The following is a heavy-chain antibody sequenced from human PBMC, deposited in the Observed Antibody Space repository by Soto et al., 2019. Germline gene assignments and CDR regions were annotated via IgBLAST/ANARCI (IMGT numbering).Heavy chain of an antibody. V-gene: IGHV3-23*01. D-gene: IGHD2-15*01. CDR1: GFTFSDYV. CDR3: ARGTFPYCSGGSCYFRVYASWFDP. Sequence: PGGSLRLSCTASGFTFSDYVLSWVRQAPGRGLEWVSAISGGDSSTFYADNVKGQYVISRDNTKNTIQLQLDSLIAEDTAVYFCARGTFPYCSGGSCYFRVYASWFDP. J-gene: IGHJ5*02. CDR2: ISGGDSST.